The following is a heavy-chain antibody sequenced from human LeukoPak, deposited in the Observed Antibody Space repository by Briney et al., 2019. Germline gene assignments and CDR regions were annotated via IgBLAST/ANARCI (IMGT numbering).Heavy chain of an antibody. V-gene: IGHV3-53*01. Sequence: GGSLRLSCAPSGFTVSSNYMTWVRQAPGKGLEWVSVIYSAGSTYYADSVKGRFTISRDNSKNTLYLQMNSLRAEDTAVYYCARASRGYNYLYFDYWGLGTLVNVSS. CDR1: GFTVSSNY. CDR3: ARASRGYNYLYFDY. D-gene: IGHD5-24*01. CDR2: IYSAGST. J-gene: IGHJ4*02.